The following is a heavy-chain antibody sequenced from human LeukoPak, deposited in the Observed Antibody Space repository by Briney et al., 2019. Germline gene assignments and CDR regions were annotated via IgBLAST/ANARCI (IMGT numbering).Heavy chain of an antibody. J-gene: IGHJ4*02. Sequence: ASVKVSCKASGYTFTGYYMDWVRQAPGQGLEWMGRINPNSGGTDYAQKFQGRVTMTRDTCISTADVELSRLRSDDTAVYYCARVRGYRTYDYWGQGTLVTVSS. CDR1: GYTFTGYY. D-gene: IGHD6-25*01. CDR2: INPNSGGT. V-gene: IGHV1-2*06. CDR3: ARVRGYRTYDY.